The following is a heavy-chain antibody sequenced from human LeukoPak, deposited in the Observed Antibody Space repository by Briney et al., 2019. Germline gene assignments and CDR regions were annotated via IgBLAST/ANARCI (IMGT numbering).Heavy chain of an antibody. CDR2: IYPGDSDT. CDR1: GYSFTSYW. V-gene: IGHV5-51*01. J-gene: IGHJ3*02. D-gene: IGHD3-10*01. Sequence: GESLKISCKGSGYSFTSYWIGWVRQMPGKGLEWMGIIYPGDSDTRYSPSFQGQVTISADKSISTAYLQWSSLKASDTAMYYCARSMVREHRSFILDAFDIWGQGTMVTVSS. CDR3: ARSMVREHRSFILDAFDI.